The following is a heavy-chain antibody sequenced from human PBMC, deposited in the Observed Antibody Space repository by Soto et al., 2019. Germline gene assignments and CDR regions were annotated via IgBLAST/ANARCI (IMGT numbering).Heavy chain of an antibody. CDR1: GFTFSSYA. D-gene: IGHD2-15*01. V-gene: IGHV3-23*01. CDR3: AKPTLSDIMVVVVATVNWFDP. CDR2: ISGSGGST. J-gene: IGHJ5*02. Sequence: EVQLLESGGGLVQPGGSLRLSCAASGFTFSSYAMSWVRQAPGKGLEWVSAISGSGGSTYYADSVEGRFTISRDNSKNTLYLQMNSLRAEDTAVYYCAKPTLSDIMVVVVATVNWFDPWGRGTLVTVSS.